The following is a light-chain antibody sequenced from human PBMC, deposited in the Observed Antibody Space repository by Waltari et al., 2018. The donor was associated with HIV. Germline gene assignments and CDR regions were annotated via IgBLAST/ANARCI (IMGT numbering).Light chain of an antibody. CDR2: AGS. Sequence: DIQMTQSPSSLSATVGDGVTITCRASQSITNYLNWYQQKPGKAPRLLIFAGSSLQSGVPARFSGSGSGTDFTLTITSLQAEDFATYYCQQSYSTPRTFGQGTKLDIK. V-gene: IGKV1-39*01. J-gene: IGKJ2*01. CDR3: QQSYSTPRT. CDR1: QSITNY.